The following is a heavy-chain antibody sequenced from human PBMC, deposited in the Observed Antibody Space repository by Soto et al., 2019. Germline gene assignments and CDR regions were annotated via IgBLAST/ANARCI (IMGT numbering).Heavy chain of an antibody. CDR2: IYYSGST. CDR1: GGSISSYY. CDR3: ARRYGGNFDY. V-gene: IGHV4-59*01. D-gene: IGHD3-16*01. Sequence: QVQLQESGPGLVKPSETLSLTCTVSGGSISSYYWSWIRQPPGKGLEWIGYIYYSGSTNYNPSLXSXVXIXXDTSQNQFSLKLSSVTAADTAVYYCARRYGGNFDYWGQGTLVTVSS. J-gene: IGHJ4*02.